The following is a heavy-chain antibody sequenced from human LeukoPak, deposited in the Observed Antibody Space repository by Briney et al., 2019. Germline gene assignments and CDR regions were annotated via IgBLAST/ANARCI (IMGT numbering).Heavy chain of an antibody. V-gene: IGHV1-18*01. CDR2: ISAYNGNT. CDR3: ARAPGSTTLGYYFDY. J-gene: IGHJ4*02. D-gene: IGHD3-10*01. Sequence: ASVKVSCKASGYTFTSYGISWVRQAPGQGLEWMGWISAYNGNTNYAQKLQGRVTMTTDTSASTAYMELRSLRSDDTAVYFCARAPGSTTLGYYFDYWGQGTLVTVSS. CDR1: GYTFTSYG.